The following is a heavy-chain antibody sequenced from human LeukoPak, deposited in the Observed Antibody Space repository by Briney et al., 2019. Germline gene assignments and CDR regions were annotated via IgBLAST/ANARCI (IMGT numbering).Heavy chain of an antibody. Sequence: GGSLRLSCTASGFTFSSYGMSWVRQAPGKGLEWVANIKKDGGEKFYVDSVKGRFTISRDNAKNSLYLQMNSLRAEDTAVYYCARTPGLSPFYYYYMDVWGKGTTVTVSS. J-gene: IGHJ6*03. V-gene: IGHV3-7*01. CDR1: GFTFSSYG. D-gene: IGHD3-10*01. CDR3: ARTPGLSPFYYYYMDV. CDR2: IKKDGGEK.